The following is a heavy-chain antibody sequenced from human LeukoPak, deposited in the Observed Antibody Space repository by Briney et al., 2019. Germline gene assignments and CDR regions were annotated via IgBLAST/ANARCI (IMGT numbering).Heavy chain of an antibody. J-gene: IGHJ3*02. CDR1: GYTFTSYG. V-gene: IGHV1-18*01. Sequence: GASVKVSCKASGYTFTSYGIRWVRQAPGQGHEWMGWISAYNGNTNYAQKLQGRVTMTTDTSTRTAYMELRSLRSDDTAVYYCARGRLDSSSWYGADAFDIWGQGTMVTVSS. D-gene: IGHD6-13*01. CDR2: ISAYNGNT. CDR3: ARGRLDSSSWYGADAFDI.